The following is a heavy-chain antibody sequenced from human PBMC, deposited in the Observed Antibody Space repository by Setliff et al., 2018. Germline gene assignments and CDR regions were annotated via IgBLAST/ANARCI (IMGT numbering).Heavy chain of an antibody. J-gene: IGHJ4*02. D-gene: IGHD3-10*01. CDR1: GDSISSGSYY. CDR3: ARVADGSGSFYLGFDY. Sequence: SETLSLTCTVSGDSISSGSYYWNWIRQHPEKGLEWLWYIFHSGSTHYNSSLKSRITISIDTSKNHFSLELNCVTAAASAVYYCARVADGSGSFYLGFDYWGQGILVTVSS. V-gene: IGHV4-31*03. CDR2: IFHSGST.